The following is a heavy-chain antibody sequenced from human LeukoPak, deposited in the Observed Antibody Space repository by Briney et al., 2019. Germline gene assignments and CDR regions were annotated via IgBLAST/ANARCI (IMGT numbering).Heavy chain of an antibody. V-gene: IGHV1-69*05. CDR2: IIPIFGTA. D-gene: IGHD5-18*01. Sequence: ASVKLSCKASGYIFTRFYIHWLRQAPGQGLEWMGGIIPIFGTANYAQKFQGRVTITTDESTSTAYMELSSLRSEDTAVYYCAVGTAMVTKGYYYYYYMDVWGKGTTVTVSS. CDR3: AVGTAMVTKGYYYYYYMDV. J-gene: IGHJ6*03. CDR1: GYIFTRFY.